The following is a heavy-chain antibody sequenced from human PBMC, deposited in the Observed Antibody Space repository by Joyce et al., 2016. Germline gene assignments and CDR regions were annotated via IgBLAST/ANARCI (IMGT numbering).Heavy chain of an antibody. CDR1: GLTLSNYG. Sequence: QVQLVESGGGVVQPGRSLRLSCAASGLTLSNYGVHWGRQAPGKGLEWVAVISYYGIYKDYADSVKGRFTISRDNSKNTVFLEMNSLRAEDTAVYYCAKILTATYSSGWFLDYWGQGTLVTVSS. D-gene: IGHD6-25*01. CDR3: AKILTATYSSGWFLDY. CDR2: ISYYGIYK. J-gene: IGHJ4*02. V-gene: IGHV3-30*18.